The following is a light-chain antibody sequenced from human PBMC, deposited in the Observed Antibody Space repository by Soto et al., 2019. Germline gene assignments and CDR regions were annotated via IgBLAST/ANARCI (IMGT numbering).Light chain of an antibody. J-gene: IGKJ1*01. V-gene: IGKV3-20*01. Sequence: EIVLTQSPGTLSLSPGERATLSCRASQSLSSRYLAWYQQTPGQAPRLLIYGASSRTTGVPDRFSGSGSGTDFSLTISRLEPEDFAVYYCQQYDTSRRTFGQGTKVDIK. CDR2: GAS. CDR3: QQYDTSRRT. CDR1: QSLSSRY.